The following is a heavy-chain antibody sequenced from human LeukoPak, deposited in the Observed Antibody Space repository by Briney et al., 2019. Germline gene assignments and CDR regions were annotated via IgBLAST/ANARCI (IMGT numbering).Heavy chain of an antibody. CDR2: IYSGGST. CDR1: GFTVSSNY. D-gene: IGHD3-10*01. J-gene: IGHJ5*02. V-gene: IGHV3-66*01. Sequence: GSLRLSCAASGFTVSSNYMSWVRQAPGKGLEWVSVIYSGGSTYYADSVKGRFTISRDNSKNTLYLQINSLRAEDTAVYYCARGVKYGSGSYYIWFDPWGQGTLVTVSS. CDR3: ARGVKYGSGSYYIWFDP.